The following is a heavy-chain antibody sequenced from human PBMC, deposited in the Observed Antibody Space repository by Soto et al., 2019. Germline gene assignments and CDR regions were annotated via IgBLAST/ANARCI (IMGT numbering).Heavy chain of an antibody. Sequence: GGSLRLSCAASRFTFSYYAMHWIRQAPGKGLEWVSSISSSSSYIYYADSVKGRFTISRDNAKNSLYLQMNSLRAEDTAVYYCARDPGYDSSGYLLYYYYGMDVWGQGTTVTVS. D-gene: IGHD3-22*01. CDR1: RFTFSYYA. J-gene: IGHJ6*02. CDR3: ARDPGYDSSGYLLYYYYGMDV. V-gene: IGHV3-21*01. CDR2: ISSSSSYI.